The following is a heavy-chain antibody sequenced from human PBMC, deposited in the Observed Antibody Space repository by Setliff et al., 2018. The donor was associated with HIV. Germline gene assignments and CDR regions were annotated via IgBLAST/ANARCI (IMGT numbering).Heavy chain of an antibody. CDR1: GGSINSDSYNYY. J-gene: IGHJ4*02. D-gene: IGHD6-19*01. Sequence: SETLSLTCTVSGGSINSDSYNYYWSWIRQPAGRGLEWIGHVYSSGTTSYKPSLKSRVTISLDASKNQFSLKLRSVTAADTAAYYCARLFRWLQFPDRFDSWGQGALVTVSS. CDR3: ARLFRWLQFPDRFDS. CDR2: VYSSGTT. V-gene: IGHV4-61*10.